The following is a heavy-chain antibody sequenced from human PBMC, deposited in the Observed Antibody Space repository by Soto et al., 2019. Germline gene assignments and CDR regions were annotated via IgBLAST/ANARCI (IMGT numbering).Heavy chain of an antibody. D-gene: IGHD2-15*01. CDR3: ARGYCSGGSCYAFYYYYYMDV. Sequence: EVQLVESGGGLVQPGGSLRLSCAASGFTFSSYWMSWVRQAPGKGLEWVANIKQDGSEKYYVDSVKGRFTISRDNAKKSLYLQQNSLRGADTTVYYCARGYCSGGSCYAFYYYYYMDVWGTGTTVTVSS. CDR1: GFTFSSYW. J-gene: IGHJ6*03. CDR2: IKQDGSEK. V-gene: IGHV3-7*01.